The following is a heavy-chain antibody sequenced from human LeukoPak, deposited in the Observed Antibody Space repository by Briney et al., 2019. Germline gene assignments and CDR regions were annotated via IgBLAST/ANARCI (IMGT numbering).Heavy chain of an antibody. CDR1: GFTFSSYS. V-gene: IGHV3-48*04. J-gene: IGHJ4*02. D-gene: IGHD3-22*01. CDR2: ISSSSSTI. Sequence: GGSLRLSCAASGFTFSSYSMNWVRQAPGKGLEWVSYISSSSSTIYYADSVKGRFTISRDNAKNSLYLQMNSLRAEDTAVYYCARDNPYYDSSGYYSTRYFDYWGQGTLVTVSS. CDR3: ARDNPYYDSSGYYSTRYFDY.